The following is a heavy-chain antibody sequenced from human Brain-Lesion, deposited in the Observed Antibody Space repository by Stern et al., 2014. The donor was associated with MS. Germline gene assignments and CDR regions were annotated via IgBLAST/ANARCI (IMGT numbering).Heavy chain of an antibody. D-gene: IGHD2/OR15-2a*01. CDR1: GFTFGSCA. CDR3: AKDRQYLTYFFDH. Sequence: VQLVESGGGVVQPGRPLRLSCVASGFTFGSCAMHWVRQAPGKGLEGVAGVSYDGNNKYYADSVKGRFTISRDNSQNTLYMQMSSLRPEDTAVYYCAKDRQYLTYFFDHWGQGSLVTVSS. J-gene: IGHJ5*02. V-gene: IGHV3-30*18. CDR2: VSYDGNNK.